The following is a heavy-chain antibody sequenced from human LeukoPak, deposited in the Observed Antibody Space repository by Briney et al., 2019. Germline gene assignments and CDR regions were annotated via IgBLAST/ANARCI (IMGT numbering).Heavy chain of an antibody. V-gene: IGHV1-69*05. CDR1: GGTFSSYA. Sequence: SVKVSCKASGGTFSSYAISWVRQAPGQGLEWMGGIIPIFGTANYAQKFQGRVTITTDESTSTAYMELSSLRSEDTAVYYCARDSKPFGYCSSTSCYKGQYNWFDPWGQGTLVTVSS. CDR3: ARDSKPFGYCSSTSCYKGQYNWFDP. CDR2: IIPIFGTA. D-gene: IGHD2-2*02. J-gene: IGHJ5*02.